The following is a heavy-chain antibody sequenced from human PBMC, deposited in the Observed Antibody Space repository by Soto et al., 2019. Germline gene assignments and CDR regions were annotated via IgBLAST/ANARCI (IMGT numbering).Heavy chain of an antibody. CDR3: ARDKELLSPYYDGMDV. V-gene: IGHV4-31*03. J-gene: IGHJ6*02. CDR1: GGSISSGGYY. D-gene: IGHD2-2*01. Sequence: SETLSLTCTVSGGSISSGGYYWSWIRQHPGKGLEWIGYIYYSGSTYYNPSLKSRVTISVDTSKNQFSLKLSSVTAADTAVYYCARDKELLSPYYDGMDVWGQGTTVTVSS. CDR2: IYYSGST.